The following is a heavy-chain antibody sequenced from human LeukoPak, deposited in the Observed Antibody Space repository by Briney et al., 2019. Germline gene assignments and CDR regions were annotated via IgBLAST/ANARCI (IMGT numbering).Heavy chain of an antibody. V-gene: IGHV1-18*01. J-gene: IGHJ6*04. CDR3: ARDEAWGSGTSTDEGYQFLDV. CDR2: ISGHNGNT. D-gene: IGHD3-10*01. CDR1: DYTFTSFG. Sequence: ASVKVSCKASDYTFTSFGISWVRQAPGQGLEWMGWISGHNGNTQYAKKFQGRVTMTTDTSTGTAYLEVRSLRYDDTAVYYCARDEAWGSGTSTDEGYQFLDVWGKGTTVTIFS.